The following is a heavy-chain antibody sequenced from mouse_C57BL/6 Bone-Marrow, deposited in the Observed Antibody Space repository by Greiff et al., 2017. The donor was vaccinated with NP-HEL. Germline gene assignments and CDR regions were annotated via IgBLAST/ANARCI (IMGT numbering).Heavy chain of an antibody. Sequence: VQLQQPGAELVRPGSSVKLSCKASGYTFSSYWMHWVKQRPIQGLEWIGNIDPSDSETHYNQKFKDKATLTVDKSSSTAYMQLSSLTSEDSAVYYCARLGTTVGYYFDYWGQGTTLTVSS. CDR2: IDPSDSET. CDR3: ARLGTTVGYYFDY. D-gene: IGHD1-1*01. J-gene: IGHJ2*01. CDR1: GYTFSSYW. V-gene: IGHV1-52*01.